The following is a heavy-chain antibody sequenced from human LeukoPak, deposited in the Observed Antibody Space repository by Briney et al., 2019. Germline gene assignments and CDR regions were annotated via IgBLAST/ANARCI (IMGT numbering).Heavy chain of an antibody. Sequence: ASVKVSCKASGYTFTSYDINWVRQATGQGLEWMGWMNPNNGNTGYAQKFQGRVTMTRNTSISTAYMELSSLRSEDTAVYYCARGLPRYCSSTSCYPNWFDPWGQGTLVTVSS. CDR2: MNPNNGNT. CDR3: ARGLPRYCSSTSCYPNWFDP. CDR1: GYTFTSYD. J-gene: IGHJ5*02. D-gene: IGHD2-2*01. V-gene: IGHV1-8*01.